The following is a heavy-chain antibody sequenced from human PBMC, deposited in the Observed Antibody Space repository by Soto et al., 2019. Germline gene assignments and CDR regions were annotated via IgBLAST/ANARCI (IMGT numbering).Heavy chain of an antibody. J-gene: IGHJ4*02. CDR3: ARDRYKRGSFDY. D-gene: IGHD3-16*02. CDR1: GYTFTDYG. Sequence: QVQLVQSGAEVKKPGASVKVSCKASGYTFTDYGITWVRQAPGQGLQWMGWINSYNGVTNNAHSFQGRVSMTTDTSRSTAFLELSSLRSDETAVYYCARDRYKRGSFDYWGQGSLVTVSS. CDR2: INSYNGVT. V-gene: IGHV1-18*01.